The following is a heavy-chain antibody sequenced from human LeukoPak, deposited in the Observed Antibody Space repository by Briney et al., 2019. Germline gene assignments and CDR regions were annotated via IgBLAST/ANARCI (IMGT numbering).Heavy chain of an antibody. CDR1: GYTFTSYD. CDR3: ARGYCSSTSCHVRAWFDP. CDR2: MNPNSGNT. Sequence: ASVKVSCKASGYTFTSYDINWVRQATGQGLEWMGWMNPNSGNTGYAQKFQGRVTMTRNTSISTAYMELSSLRSEDTAVYYCARGYCSSTSCHVRAWFDPWGQGTLVTVSS. J-gene: IGHJ5*02. V-gene: IGHV1-8*01. D-gene: IGHD2-2*01.